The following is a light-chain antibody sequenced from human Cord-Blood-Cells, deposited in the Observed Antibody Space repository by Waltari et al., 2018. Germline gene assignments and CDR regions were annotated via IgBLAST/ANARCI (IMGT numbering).Light chain of an antibody. CDR2: EGR. J-gene: IGLJ3*02. CDR3: CSYAGSSNWV. V-gene: IGLV2-23*01. Sequence: QSALTQPASVSGSPGQSITISCTGPTSDVGHYNLVSWYQTPPGKAPKLIIYEGRKRPAGVSNRFSGSKSGNTASLTISGLQAEDEADDYCCSYAGSSNWVFGGGTKLTVL. CDR1: TSDVGHYNL.